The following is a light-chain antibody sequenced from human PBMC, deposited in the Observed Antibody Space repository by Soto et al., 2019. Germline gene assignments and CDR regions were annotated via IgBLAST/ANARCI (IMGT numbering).Light chain of an antibody. CDR2: GAS. CDR3: QQRKNWPLT. J-gene: IGKJ4*01. CDR1: QSVSSN. V-gene: IGKV3-11*01. Sequence: EIVMTQSPSTLSVSPVERATLSCRASQSVSSNLAWYQQKPGQAPRLLIYGASNRATGIPARFSGSGSGTDFSLTISSLEPEDFAVYYCQQRKNWPLTFGGGTKVDIK.